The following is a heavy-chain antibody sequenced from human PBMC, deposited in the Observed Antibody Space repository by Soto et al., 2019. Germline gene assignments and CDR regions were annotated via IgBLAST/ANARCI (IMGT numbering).Heavy chain of an antibody. CDR3: AKDFYDYYGSGSYYDY. CDR1: GFTFSSYA. V-gene: IGHV3-23*01. J-gene: IGHJ4*02. Sequence: PGGSLRLSCAASGFTFSSYAMSWVRQAPGKGLEWVSAISGSGGSTYYADSVKGRFTISRDNSKNTLCLQMNSLRAEDTAVYYCAKDFYDYYGSGSYYDYWGQGTLV. D-gene: IGHD3-10*01. CDR2: ISGSGGST.